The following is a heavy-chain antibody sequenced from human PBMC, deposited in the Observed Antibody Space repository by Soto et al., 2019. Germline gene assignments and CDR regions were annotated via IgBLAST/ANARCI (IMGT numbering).Heavy chain of an antibody. J-gene: IGHJ3*02. CDR3: ARVFDSSGYRHDDAFDI. Sequence: SVKVSCKASGGTFSSYAISWVRQAPGQGLEWMGGVIPIFGTANYAQKFQGRVTITADESTSTAYMELSSLRSEDTAVYYCARVFDSSGYRHDDAFDIWGQGTMVTVSS. CDR2: VIPIFGTA. CDR1: GGTFSSYA. D-gene: IGHD3-22*01. V-gene: IGHV1-69*13.